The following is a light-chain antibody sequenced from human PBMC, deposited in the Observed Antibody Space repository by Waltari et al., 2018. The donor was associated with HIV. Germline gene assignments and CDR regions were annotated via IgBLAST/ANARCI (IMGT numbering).Light chain of an antibody. CDR3: QQYGDLPLT. V-gene: IGKV1-33*01. Sequence: DIHMTQSPSSLSASVGDRITITCQADLDIGTCLNWFQQNSGKAPRLLISHASNLERGVPSRFSGSGSGTDFTFTITNLQPEDFATYYCQQYGDLPLTFGGGTKVDI. CDR2: HAS. J-gene: IGKJ4*01. CDR1: LDIGTC.